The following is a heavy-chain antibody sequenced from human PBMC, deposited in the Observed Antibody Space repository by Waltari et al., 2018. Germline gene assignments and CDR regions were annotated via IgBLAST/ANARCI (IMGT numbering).Heavy chain of an antibody. CDR1: GFTVSSNY. CDR3: ARIMKYSSSAGYGMDV. D-gene: IGHD6-13*01. V-gene: IGHV3-53*01. CDR2: IYSGGST. J-gene: IGHJ6*02. Sequence: EVQLVKSGGGLIQPGGSLRLSCAASGFTVSSNYMSWVRQAPGKGLEWVSVIYSGGSTYYADSVKGRFTISRDNSKNTLYLQMNSLRAEDTAVYYCARIMKYSSSAGYGMDVWGQGTTVTVSS.